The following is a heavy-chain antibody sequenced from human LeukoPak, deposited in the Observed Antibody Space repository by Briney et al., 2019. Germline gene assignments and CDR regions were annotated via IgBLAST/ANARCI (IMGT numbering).Heavy chain of an antibody. V-gene: IGHV3-53*04. Sequence: GGSLRLSCAASGFTVSSYVMSWVRQAPGKGLEWVSVIYSGGSTYYADSVKGRFTISRHNSKNTLYLQMNSLRAEDTAVYYCARYTSGYYSDYWGQGTLVTVSS. D-gene: IGHD6-19*01. CDR2: IYSGGST. CDR1: GFTVSSYV. J-gene: IGHJ4*02. CDR3: ARYTSGYYSDY.